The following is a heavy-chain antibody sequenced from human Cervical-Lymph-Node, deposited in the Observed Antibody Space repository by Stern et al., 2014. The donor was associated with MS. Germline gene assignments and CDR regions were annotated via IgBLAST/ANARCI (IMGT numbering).Heavy chain of an antibody. CDR2: IIPIFGTA. CDR3: ARGSYYYDSSGPTYYYYGMDV. V-gene: IGHV1-69*01. J-gene: IGHJ6*02. CDR1: GGTFSSYA. Sequence: VQLVQSGAEVKKPGSSVKVSCKASGGTFSSYAISWVRQAPGQGLEWMGGIIPIFGTANYAQKFQGRVTITADESTSTAYMELSSLRSEDTAVYYCARGSYYYDSSGPTYYYYGMDVWGQGTTVTVSS. D-gene: IGHD3-22*01.